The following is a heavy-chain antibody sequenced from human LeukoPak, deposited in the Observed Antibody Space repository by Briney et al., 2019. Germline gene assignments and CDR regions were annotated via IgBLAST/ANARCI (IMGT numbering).Heavy chain of an antibody. J-gene: IGHJ4*02. D-gene: IGHD3-3*01. Sequence: GGSLRLSCAASGFTFSDYYMTWIRQAPGKGLEWVSYISSSGITIYYADSVKGRFTISRDNAKNSLYLQLNSLKTEDTAVYYCAGNYDSWTGLNYWGQGTLVTVSS. CDR1: GFTFSDYY. CDR3: AGNYDSWTGLNY. CDR2: ISSSGITI. V-gene: IGHV3-11*01.